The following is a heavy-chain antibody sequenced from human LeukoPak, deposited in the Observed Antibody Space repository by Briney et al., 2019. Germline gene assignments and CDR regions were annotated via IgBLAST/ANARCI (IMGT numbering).Heavy chain of an antibody. V-gene: IGHV4-34*01. CDR1: GGSFSGYY. Sequence: KASETLSLTCAVYGGSFSGYYWSWIRQPPGKGLEWIGEINHSGSTNYNPSLKSRVIISVDTSKNQFSLKLSSVTAADTAVYYCARGQGEVLRFLEWLFHYFDYWGQGTLVTVSS. J-gene: IGHJ4*02. CDR2: INHSGST. D-gene: IGHD3-3*01. CDR3: ARGQGEVLRFLEWLFHYFDY.